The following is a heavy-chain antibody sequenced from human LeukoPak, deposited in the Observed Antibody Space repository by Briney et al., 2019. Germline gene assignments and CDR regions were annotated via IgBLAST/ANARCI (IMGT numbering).Heavy chain of an antibody. CDR3: ARDLGATTVTKSGNAFDI. CDR2: IYTSGST. Sequence: PSETLSLTCTVSGGSTSSYYWSWIRQPAGKGLEWIGRIYTSGSTNYNPSLKSRVTMSVDTSKNQFSLKLSSVTAADTAVYYCARDLGATTVTKSGNAFDIWGQGTMVTVSS. CDR1: GGSTSSYY. D-gene: IGHD4-17*01. J-gene: IGHJ3*02. V-gene: IGHV4-4*07.